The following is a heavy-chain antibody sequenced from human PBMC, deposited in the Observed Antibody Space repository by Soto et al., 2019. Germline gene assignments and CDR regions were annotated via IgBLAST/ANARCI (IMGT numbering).Heavy chain of an antibody. Sequence: QVQLVQSGAEVKKPGASVKVSCKASGYTFTSYGISWVRQAPGQGLEWMGWISDYNGNTNYAQKVQGRVTMTTDTSTSTAYMELRSLSSDDTAVYYCARGGEYSGYDYPPTNFAYWGQGTLVTVSS. CDR3: ARGGEYSGYDYPPTNFAY. J-gene: IGHJ4*02. D-gene: IGHD5-12*01. V-gene: IGHV1-18*01. CDR1: GYTFTSYG. CDR2: ISDYNGNT.